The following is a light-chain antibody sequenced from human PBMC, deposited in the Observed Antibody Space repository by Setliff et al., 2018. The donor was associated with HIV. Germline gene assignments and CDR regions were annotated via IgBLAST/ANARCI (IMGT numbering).Light chain of an antibody. CDR3: CSYAGSSTFV. CDR1: SSDIGNYNF. J-gene: IGLJ3*02. V-gene: IGLV2-23*02. Sequence: QSVLTQPASVSGSPGQSITISCTGTSSDIGNYNFVSWYQHHPGKAPKLVIYDVSKRPSGVSNRFSGSKSGNTASLTISGLQAEDKADYYCCSYAGSSTFVFGGGTQLTVL. CDR2: DVS.